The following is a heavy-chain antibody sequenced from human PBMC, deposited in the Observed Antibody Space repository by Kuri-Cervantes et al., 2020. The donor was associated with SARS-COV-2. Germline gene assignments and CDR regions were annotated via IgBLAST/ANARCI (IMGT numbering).Heavy chain of an antibody. D-gene: IGHD2-8*01. CDR2: ISYDGSNK. CDR3: ARIMVYATNDAFDI. Sequence: GESLKISCAASGFTFSSYGMHWVRQAPGKGLEWVAVISYDGSNKYYADSVKGRFTISRDNSKNTLYLQMNSLRAEDTAVYYCARIMVYATNDAFDIWGQGTMVTVSS. V-gene: IGHV3-30*03. J-gene: IGHJ3*02. CDR1: GFTFSSYG.